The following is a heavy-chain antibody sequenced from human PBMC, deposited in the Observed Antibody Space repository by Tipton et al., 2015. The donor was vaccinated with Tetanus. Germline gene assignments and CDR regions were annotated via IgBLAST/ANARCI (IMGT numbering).Heavy chain of an antibody. Sequence: TLSLTCTVSGGSISNYYWNWIRQSPGKGLEWLGNIYYSGDTDYNPSLQSRATISLDTAKNHFSLRLNSVTAADTAVYYCARSHVFRLTLFGEEIPRSGRFDPWGRGALVTVSS. CDR1: GGSISNYY. D-gene: IGHD3-3*01. V-gene: IGHV4-59*07. J-gene: IGHJ5*02. CDR2: IYYSGDT. CDR3: ARSHVFRLTLFGEEIPRSGRFDP.